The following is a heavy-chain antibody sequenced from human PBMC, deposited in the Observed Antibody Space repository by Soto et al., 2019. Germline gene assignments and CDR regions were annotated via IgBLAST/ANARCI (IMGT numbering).Heavy chain of an antibody. V-gene: IGHV4-59*01. CDR3: ARIPYYYDSSGYYYYYGMDV. J-gene: IGHJ6*02. Sequence: SETLSLTCTVSGDSISSYYWSWIRQPPGKGLEWIGYIYYSGSTNYNPSLNSRVTISVDTSKNQFSLKLISVTAADTAVYYFARIPYYYDSSGYYYYYGMDVWGQGTTVTVSS. CDR1: GDSISSYY. D-gene: IGHD3-22*01. CDR2: IYYSGST.